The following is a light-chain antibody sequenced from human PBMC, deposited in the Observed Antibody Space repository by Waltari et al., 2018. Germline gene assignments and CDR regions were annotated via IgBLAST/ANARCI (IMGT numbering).Light chain of an antibody. Sequence: QSALTQPPSVSGAPGQRVTISCTGSSSNMGAGYDVNWYQQLPGTAPKLLIYGNIYGAAGVPDRFSASKSGTSASLAIIGLQAEDEGSYYCQSFDTSLGVLFGGGTKLTVL. CDR1: SSNMGAGYD. V-gene: IGLV1-40*01. CDR3: QSFDTSLGVL. CDR2: GNI. J-gene: IGLJ2*01.